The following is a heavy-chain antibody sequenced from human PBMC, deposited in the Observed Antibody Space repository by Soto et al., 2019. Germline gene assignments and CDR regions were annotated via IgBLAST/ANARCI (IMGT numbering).Heavy chain of an antibody. CDR3: ARDPTHTVTTTREGQH. CDR2: IIPILGIA. J-gene: IGHJ1*01. V-gene: IGHV1-69*04. D-gene: IGHD4-17*01. Sequence: ASVKVSCKASGGTFSSYTISWVRQAPGQGLEWMGRIIPILGIANYAQKFQGRVTITADKSTSTAYMELSSLRSEDTAVYYCARDPTHTVTTTREGQHWGQGTLVTVSS. CDR1: GGTFSSYT.